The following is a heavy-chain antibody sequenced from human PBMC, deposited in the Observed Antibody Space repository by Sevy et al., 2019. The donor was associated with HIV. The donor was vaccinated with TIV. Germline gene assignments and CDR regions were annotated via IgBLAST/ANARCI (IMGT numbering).Heavy chain of an antibody. V-gene: IGHV4-59*01. J-gene: IGHJ3*02. CDR2: IYYSGST. CDR1: GGSISGNF. Sequence: SETLSLTCSVSGGSISGNFWTWIRQPPGKGLEWIGYIYYSGSTNSNPSLKSRVSISLDTSKNQFSLRLNSVTAADTAVYYCARGSGSYYDAFHIWGQGSMVTV. CDR3: ARGSGSYYDAFHI. D-gene: IGHD1-26*01.